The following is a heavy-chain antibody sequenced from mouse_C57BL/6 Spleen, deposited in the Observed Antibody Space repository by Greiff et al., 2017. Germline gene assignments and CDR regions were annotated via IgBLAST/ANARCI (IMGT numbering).Heavy chain of an antibody. CDR1: GYSFTGYY. J-gene: IGHJ2*01. Sequence: EVQLQQSGPELVKPGASVKISCKASGYSFTGYYMNWVKQSTEKSLEWIGEINPSTGGTTYNQKFKAKATLTVDKSSSTAYMQLKSLTSEDSAVYYCAREGDYFDYWGQGTTLTVSS. D-gene: IGHD2-13*01. CDR2: INPSTGGT. V-gene: IGHV1-42*01. CDR3: AREGDYFDY.